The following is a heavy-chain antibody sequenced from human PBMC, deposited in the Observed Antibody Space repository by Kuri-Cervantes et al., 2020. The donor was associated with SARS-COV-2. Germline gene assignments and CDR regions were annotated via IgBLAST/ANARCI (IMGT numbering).Heavy chain of an antibody. J-gene: IGHJ6*02. CDR1: GYTLTELS. V-gene: IGHV1-24*01. Sequence: ASVKVSCKVSGYTLTELSMHWVRQAPGKGLEWMGGFDPEDGETIYAQKFQERVTITRDMSTSTAYMELSSLRSEDTAVYYCAATDDFWSGYSSSGYYYGMDVWGQGTTVTVSS. CDR2: FDPEDGET. CDR3: AATDDFWSGYSSSGYYYGMDV. D-gene: IGHD3-3*01.